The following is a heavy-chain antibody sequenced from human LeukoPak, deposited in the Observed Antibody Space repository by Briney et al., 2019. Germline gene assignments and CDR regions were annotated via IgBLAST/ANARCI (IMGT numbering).Heavy chain of an antibody. V-gene: IGHV3-53*01. D-gene: IGHD2-2*01. J-gene: IGHJ3*02. CDR2: IYSGGST. CDR3: ARDRALYCSSTSCLLRNDI. CDR1: GFTVSTNY. Sequence: PGGSLRLSCAASGFTVSTNYMSCVRQAPGKGLEWVSVIYSGGSTYYADSVEGRFTISRDNAKNSLYLQMNSLRAEDTAVYYCARDRALYCSSTSCLLRNDIWGQGTMVTVSS.